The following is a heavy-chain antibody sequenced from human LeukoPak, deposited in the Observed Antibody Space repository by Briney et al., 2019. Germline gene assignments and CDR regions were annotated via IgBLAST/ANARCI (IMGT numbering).Heavy chain of an antibody. V-gene: IGHV1-18*01. CDR3: ARDGNYYDSSGYPSNPQPFDL. CDR1: GYTVSDYG. J-gene: IGHJ2*01. D-gene: IGHD3-22*01. Sequence: AASVKVSCKASGYTVSDYGVSWVRQAPGQGLEWMGRISAYNGNTNYLQKFQGRVTITADESTSTAYMELSSLRSEDTAVYYCARDGNYYDSSGYPSNPQPFDLWGRGTLVTVSS. CDR2: ISAYNGNT.